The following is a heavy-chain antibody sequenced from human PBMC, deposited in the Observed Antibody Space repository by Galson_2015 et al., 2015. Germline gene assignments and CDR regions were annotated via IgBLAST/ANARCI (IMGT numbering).Heavy chain of an antibody. CDR3: AKRVAPSGAPYYFDS. Sequence: SLRLSCAASEVTFSNYAMSWFRQSPGRGLEWVSAINGDNDQTFYAEAVKGRFTVARDNAKKTVFLHMKSLRAEDTAMYFCAKRVAPSGAPYYFDSWGQGTLVTVSS. CDR1: EVTFSNYA. V-gene: IGHV3-23*01. J-gene: IGHJ4*02. D-gene: IGHD2-2*01. CDR2: INGDNDQT.